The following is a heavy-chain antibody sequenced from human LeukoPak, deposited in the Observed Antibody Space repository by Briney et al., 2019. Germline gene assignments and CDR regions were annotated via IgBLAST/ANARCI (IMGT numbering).Heavy chain of an antibody. CDR3: AKDGDTAMVFDY. J-gene: IGHJ4*02. CDR1: EFTFSIYG. D-gene: IGHD5-18*01. V-gene: IGHV3-33*06. Sequence: PGRSLRLSCAASEFTFSIYGMHWVRQAPGKGLGWVAFIWYDGSSKYYADSVKGRFTISRDNSKNTLYLEVNSLRAEDTAVYYCAKDGDTAMVFDYWGQGTLVTVSS. CDR2: IWYDGSSK.